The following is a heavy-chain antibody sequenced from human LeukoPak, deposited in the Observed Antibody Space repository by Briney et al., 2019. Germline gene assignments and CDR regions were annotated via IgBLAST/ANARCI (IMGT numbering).Heavy chain of an antibody. D-gene: IGHD5-12*01. CDR1: GLTFSTYG. Sequence: GRSLRLSCVASGLTFSTYGMHWVRQAPGKGLEWVAVMSHDGGIEKYADSVKGRFTISRDNSKKTLYPQMNSLRSEDAAVYYCARAKIIEAITHMDVWGQGTTVTVSS. CDR3: ARAKIIEAITHMDV. CDR2: MSHDGGIE. J-gene: IGHJ6*02. V-gene: IGHV3-30*03.